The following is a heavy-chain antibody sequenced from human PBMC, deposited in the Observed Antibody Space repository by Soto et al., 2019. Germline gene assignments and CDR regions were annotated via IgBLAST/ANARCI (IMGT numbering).Heavy chain of an antibody. CDR2: ISGSGGDT. CDR3: AKDRYTYNTAGFDY. Sequence: LLPSYAVSGFTLSNFAISWVRQAPGKGLEWVSAISGSGGDTWYKDSVEGRFTISRDNSKNTLFLHLSSLRSEDTAIYYCAKDRYTYNTAGFDYWGQGTLGTVSS. CDR1: GFTLSNFA. J-gene: IGHJ4*02. D-gene: IGHD3-16*02. V-gene: IGHV3-23*01.